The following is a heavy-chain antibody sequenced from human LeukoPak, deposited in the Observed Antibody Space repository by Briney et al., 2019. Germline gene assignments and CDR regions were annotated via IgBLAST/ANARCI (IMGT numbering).Heavy chain of an antibody. Sequence: GGSLRLSCAASGFTFSNAWMSWVRQAPGKGLEWVGRIKSKTDGGTTDYAAPVKGRFTISRDDSKNTLYLQMNSLRAEDTAVYYCARGIATGVDFFDPWGQGTLLTVSS. CDR3: ARGIATGVDFFDP. CDR1: GFTFSNAW. CDR2: IKSKTDGGTT. V-gene: IGHV3-15*01. J-gene: IGHJ5*02. D-gene: IGHD6-13*01.